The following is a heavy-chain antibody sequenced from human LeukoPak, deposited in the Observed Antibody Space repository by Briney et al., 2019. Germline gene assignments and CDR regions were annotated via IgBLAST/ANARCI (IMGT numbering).Heavy chain of an antibody. J-gene: IGHJ4*02. V-gene: IGHV4-38-2*02. CDR3: AREASGKLGKYYFDY. Sequence: PSETLSLTCTVSGYSISSGYYWGWIRQPPGKGLEWIGSIYHSGSTYYNPSLKSRVTISVDTSKNQFSLKLSSVTAADTAVYYCAREASGKLGKYYFDYWGQGTLVTVSS. D-gene: IGHD7-27*01. CDR1: GYSISSGYY. CDR2: IYHSGST.